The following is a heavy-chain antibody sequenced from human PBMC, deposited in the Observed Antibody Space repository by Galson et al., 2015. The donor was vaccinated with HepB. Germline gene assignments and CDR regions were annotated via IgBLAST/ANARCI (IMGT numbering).Heavy chain of an antibody. CDR2: ISDDGSNK. Sequence: SLRLSCAASGFTFSSYAMHWVRQAPGKGLEWVSDISDDGSNKYYADSVKGRFTISRDNSKNTLYLQMNSLKAEDTAVYYCARFGLVGASWGYFDYWGQGPLVTVSS. V-gene: IGHV3-30*04. CDR1: GFTFSSYA. CDR3: ARFGLVGASWGYFDY. D-gene: IGHD1-26*01. J-gene: IGHJ4*02.